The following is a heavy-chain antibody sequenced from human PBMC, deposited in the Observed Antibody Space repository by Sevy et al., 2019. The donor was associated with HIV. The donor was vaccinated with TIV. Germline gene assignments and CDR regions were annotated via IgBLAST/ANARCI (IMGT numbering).Heavy chain of an antibody. V-gene: IGHV3-7*01. Sequence: GGSLRLSCAGSGFIFSNFWMTWVRQGPGKGLEWVATINQHGSDKYYVDSVKGRFTISRDNAKNSVYLQMSSLRVEDTAMYYCASDYSWGQGTLVTDSS. J-gene: IGHJ4*02. CDR2: INQHGSDK. CDR1: GFIFSNFW. CDR3: ASDYS.